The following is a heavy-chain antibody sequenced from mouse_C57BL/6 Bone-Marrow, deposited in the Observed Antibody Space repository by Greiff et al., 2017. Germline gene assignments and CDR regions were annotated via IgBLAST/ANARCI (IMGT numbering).Heavy chain of an antibody. V-gene: IGHV2-2*01. CDR2: IWSGGST. D-gene: IGHD1-1*01. CDR3: ASAYYGSSYSWYFDV. J-gene: IGHJ1*03. Sequence: QVQLQQPGPGLVQPSQSLSITCTVSGFSLTSYGVHWVRQSPGQGLEWLGVIWSGGSTDYNAAFITRLSISKDNSTSHVFFIMNSLQADDTAIYYGASAYYGSSYSWYFDVWGTGTTVTVSS. CDR1: GFSLTSYG.